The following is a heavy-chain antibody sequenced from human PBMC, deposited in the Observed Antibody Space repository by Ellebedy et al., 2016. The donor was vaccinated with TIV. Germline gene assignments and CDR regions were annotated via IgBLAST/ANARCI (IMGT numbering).Heavy chain of an antibody. V-gene: IGHV4-34*01. CDR3: ARGLIAVPGTLSFDW. CDR1: GGSFSGHH. J-gene: IGHJ4*02. Sequence: SETLSLXXAVYGGSFSGHHWRWIRQSLGKGLEWIGVINHSGSTNYNPSLKSRVTISVDTSKNQFSLRLSSVTAADTAVYYCARGLIAVPGTLSFDWWGQGTLVTVSS. CDR2: INHSGST. D-gene: IGHD6-19*01.